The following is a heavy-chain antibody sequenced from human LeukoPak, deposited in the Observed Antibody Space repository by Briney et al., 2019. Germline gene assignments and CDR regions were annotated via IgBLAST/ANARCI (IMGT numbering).Heavy chain of an antibody. J-gene: IGHJ6*02. Sequence: GASVKVSCKASGGTFSSYAISWVRQAPGQGLEWMGGIIPIFGTANYAQKFQGRVTITADESTSTAYMELSSLRSEDTAVYYCARAVVMAGTSLYYGMDVRGQGTTATVSS. D-gene: IGHD6-19*01. CDR1: GGTFSSYA. CDR3: ARAVVMAGTSLYYGMDV. V-gene: IGHV1-69*13. CDR2: IIPIFGTA.